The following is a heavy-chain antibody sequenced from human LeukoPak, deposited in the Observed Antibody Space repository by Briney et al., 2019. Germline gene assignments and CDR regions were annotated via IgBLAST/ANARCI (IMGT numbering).Heavy chain of an antibody. CDR1: GFTFRSYG. V-gene: IGHV3-30*19. CDR2: ISYDGSNK. J-gene: IGHJ4*02. D-gene: IGHD2-21*01. CDR3: ARDSIVVGSRFDY. Sequence: PGGSLRLSCGASGFTFRSYGMHWVRQAPGKGLEWVAVISYDGSNKYYADSVKGRFTISRDNSKNTLYLQMNSLRAEDTAVYYCARDSIVVGSRFDYWGQGTLVTVSS.